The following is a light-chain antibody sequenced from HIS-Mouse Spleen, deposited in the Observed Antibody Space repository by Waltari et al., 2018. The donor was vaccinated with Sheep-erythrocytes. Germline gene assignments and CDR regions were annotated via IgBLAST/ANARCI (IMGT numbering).Light chain of an antibody. CDR1: SRDVGGYNY. V-gene: IGLV2-8*01. Sequence: QSALTQPASVSGSPGQSITIPCTGTSRDVGGYNYVPWYQQHPGKAPKLMIYEVSKRPSGVPDRFSGSKSGNTASLTVSGLQAEDEADYYCSSYAGSNNYVFGTGTKVTVL. J-gene: IGLJ1*01. CDR3: SSYAGSNNYV. CDR2: EVS.